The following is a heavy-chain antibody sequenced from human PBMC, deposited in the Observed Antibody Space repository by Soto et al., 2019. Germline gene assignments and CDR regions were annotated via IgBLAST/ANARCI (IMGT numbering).Heavy chain of an antibody. D-gene: IGHD3-22*01. CDR2: INAGNGNT. CDR1: GYTFTNYA. CDR3: AREGVAGDYYDSSGYGVGAFDI. Sequence: ASVKVSCQASGYTFTNYATHWGRQAPGQRLVRMGWINAGNGNTKYSQKFQGRVTITRDTSASTAYMELSSLRSEDTAVYYCAREGVAGDYYDSSGYGVGAFDIWGQGTMDTVSS. V-gene: IGHV1-3*01. J-gene: IGHJ3*02.